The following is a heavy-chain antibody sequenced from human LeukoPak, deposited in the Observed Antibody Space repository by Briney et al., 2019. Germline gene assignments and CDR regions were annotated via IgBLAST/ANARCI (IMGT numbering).Heavy chain of an antibody. Sequence: PGGSLRLSCAVSGFLVRSNYMSWVRQAPGKGLEWVSVIYSEGTTYYTDSVKGRFTISRDDSKNTVYLQMNSLRGEDTAVYYCARDAHGDYLDYFDYWGQGTLVTVSS. CDR2: IYSEGTT. J-gene: IGHJ4*02. D-gene: IGHD4-17*01. V-gene: IGHV3-53*01. CDR3: ARDAHGDYLDYFDY. CDR1: GFLVRSNY.